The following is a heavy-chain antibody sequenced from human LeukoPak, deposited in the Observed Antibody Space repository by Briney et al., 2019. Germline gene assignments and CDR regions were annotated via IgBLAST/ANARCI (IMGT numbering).Heavy chain of an antibody. J-gene: IGHJ4*02. V-gene: IGHV1-46*01. Sequence: ASVKVSCKASGYTFTSYYMHWVRQAPGQGLEWMGIINPSGGSTSYAQKFQGRVTMTRDTSISTAYMELSRLRSDDTAVYYCARALRMGHYFDYWGQGTLVTVSS. CDR3: ARALRMGHYFDY. CDR2: INPSGGST. CDR1: GYTFTSYY.